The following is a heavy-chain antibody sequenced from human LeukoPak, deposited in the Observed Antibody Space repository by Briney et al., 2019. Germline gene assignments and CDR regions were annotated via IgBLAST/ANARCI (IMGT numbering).Heavy chain of an antibody. V-gene: IGHV3-30*02. CDR2: IRYDGSNK. D-gene: IGHD3-22*01. Sequence: GGSLRLSCAASGFTFSSYGMHWVRQAPGKGLEWVAFIRYDGSNKYYADSVKGRFTISRDNSKNTLYLQMNSLRAEDTAVYYCAKDGDYYDSSGSFISPWGQGTMVTVSS. CDR3: AKDGDYYDSSGSFISP. CDR1: GFTFSSYG. J-gene: IGHJ3*01.